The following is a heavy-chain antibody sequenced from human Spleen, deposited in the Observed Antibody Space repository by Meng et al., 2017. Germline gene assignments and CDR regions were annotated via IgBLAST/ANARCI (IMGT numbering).Heavy chain of an antibody. D-gene: IGHD6-19*01. CDR1: GGSFSGYY. J-gene: IGHJ5*02. CDR2: INHSGST. CDR3: ARDVLDQQWLVPHRFDP. Sequence: SETLSLTCAVYGGSFSGYYWSWIRQPPGKGLEWIGEINHSGSTNYNPSLKSRVTISVDTSKNQFSLKLSSVTAADMAVYYCARDVLDQQWLVPHRFDPWGQGTLVTVSS. V-gene: IGHV4-34*01.